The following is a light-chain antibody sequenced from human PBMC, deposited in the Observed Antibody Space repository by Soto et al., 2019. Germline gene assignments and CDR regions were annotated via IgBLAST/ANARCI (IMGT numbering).Light chain of an antibody. CDR1: SSDVGGYNY. J-gene: IGLJ1*01. CDR3: SSYTTSNTYV. V-gene: IGLV2-14*01. CDR2: DVS. Sequence: SALTQPASVSGSPGQSITISCTGTSSDVGGYNYVSWYQQHPGKAPKLMIYDVSNRPSGVSNRFSGSKSGHTASLTISGLQAEDEADYYCSSYTTSNTYVFGTGTKLTVL.